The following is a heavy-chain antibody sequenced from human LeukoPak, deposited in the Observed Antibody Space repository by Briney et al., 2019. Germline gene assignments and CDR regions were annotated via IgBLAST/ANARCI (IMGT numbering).Heavy chain of an antibody. CDR3: ARERTTIVSGTTIGAY. V-gene: IGHV3-21*01. CDR1: GFTFSSYS. J-gene: IGHJ4*02. D-gene: IGHD2/OR15-2a*01. CDR2: ISSSSSFI. Sequence: GSLRLSCAASGFTFSSYSMNWVRQAPGKGLEWVSSISSSSSFIYYADSVKGRFTISRDNSKNTLYLQINSLTADDTAIYYCARERTTIVSGTTIGAYWGQGTLVTVSS.